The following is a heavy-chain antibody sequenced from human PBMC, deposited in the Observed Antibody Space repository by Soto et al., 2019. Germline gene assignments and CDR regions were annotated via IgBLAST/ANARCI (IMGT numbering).Heavy chain of an antibody. V-gene: IGHV4-30-2*01. Sequence: SETPSLTSAVSGGAIRSSSCSSTWLWQKKRKGLEWIGDIYHSGTANYNPSLKSRVTISVDTSKKQFSLRLTSVTAADTAVYYCARGAMIPFGGVITSTYNWFDPWGQGTLVTVSS. CDR2: IYHSGTA. D-gene: IGHD3-16*02. J-gene: IGHJ5*02. CDR3: ARGAMIPFGGVITSTYNWFDP. CDR1: GGAIRSSSCS.